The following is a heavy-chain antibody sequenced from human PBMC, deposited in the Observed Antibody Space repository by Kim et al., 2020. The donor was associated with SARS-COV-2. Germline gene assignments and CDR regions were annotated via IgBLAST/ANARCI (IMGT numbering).Heavy chain of an antibody. CDR2: IYYSGST. CDR3: AGGLPWYGS. Sequence: SETLSLTCTVSGGSISSSSYYWGWIRQPPGKGLEWIGSIYYSGSTYYNPSLKSRVTISVDTSKNQFSLKLSSVTAADTAVYYCAGGLPWYGSWGQGTLVTVSS. CDR1: GGSISSSSYY. V-gene: IGHV4-39*01. D-gene: IGHD3-10*01. J-gene: IGHJ5*02.